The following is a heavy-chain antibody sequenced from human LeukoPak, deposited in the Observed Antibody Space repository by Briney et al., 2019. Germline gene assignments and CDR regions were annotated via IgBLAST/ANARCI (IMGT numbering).Heavy chain of an antibody. CDR3: AKRDVVIRVILVGFHKEAYYFYS. CDR1: GITLSNYG. J-gene: IGHJ4*02. D-gene: IGHD3-22*01. V-gene: IGHV3-23*01. CDR2: ISGSGGGT. Sequence: PGGSLRLSCAVSGITLSNYGMSWVRQAPGKGLEWVAGISGSGGGTNYADSVRGRFTISRDNSKNTLYLQMNSLGAEDTAVYFCAKRDVVIRVILVGFHKEAYYFYSWGQGALVTVSS.